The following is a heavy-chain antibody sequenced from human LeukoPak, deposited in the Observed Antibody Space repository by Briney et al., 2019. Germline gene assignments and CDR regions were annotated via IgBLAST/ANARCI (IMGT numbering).Heavy chain of an antibody. V-gene: IGHV3-21*01. CDR2: VSSSSSYI. J-gene: IGHJ4*02. Sequence: GGSLRLSCAASGFTFSSYSMNWVRQAPGKGLEWVSSVSSSSSYIYYADSVEGRFTISRDNAKNSLYLQMNSLRAEDTAVYYCAGYDSSGYYDYWGQGTLVTVSS. CDR1: GFTFSSYS. CDR3: AGYDSSGYYDY. D-gene: IGHD3-22*01.